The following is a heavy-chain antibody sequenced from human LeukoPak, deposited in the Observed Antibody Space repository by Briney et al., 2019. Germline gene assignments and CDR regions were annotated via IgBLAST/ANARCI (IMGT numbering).Heavy chain of an antibody. CDR3: ARMSRESGGSCYYFDY. CDR1: GGSLSGYY. V-gene: IGHV4-34*01. D-gene: IGHD2-15*01. J-gene: IGHJ4*02. CDR2: INHSGST. Sequence: PSETLSLTCAVYGGSLSGYYWSWIRQPPGKGLEWIGEINHSGSTNYNPSLKSRVTISVDTSKNQFSLKLSSVTAADTAVYYCARMSRESGGSCYYFDYWGQGTLVTVSS.